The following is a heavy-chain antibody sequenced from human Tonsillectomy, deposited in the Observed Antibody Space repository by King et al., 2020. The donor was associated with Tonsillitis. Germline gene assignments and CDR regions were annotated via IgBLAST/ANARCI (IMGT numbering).Heavy chain of an antibody. CDR1: GYSFTKYR. D-gene: IGHD6-13*01. CDR2: IYPGDSDT. Sequence: QLVQSGAEVKKPGESLKISCKGSGYSFTKYRIAWVRQMPGKGLEWMGIIYPGDSDTRYSPSFQGQVTISADKSISTAYLQWGSLKASDTAIYYCARLVGAAAAGTGFDYWGQGTLVTVSS. J-gene: IGHJ4*02. V-gene: IGHV5-51*03. CDR3: ARLVGAAAAGTGFDY.